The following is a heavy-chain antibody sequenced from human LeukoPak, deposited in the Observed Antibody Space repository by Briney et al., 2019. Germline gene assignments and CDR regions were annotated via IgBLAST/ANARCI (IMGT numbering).Heavy chain of an antibody. D-gene: IGHD3-22*01. J-gene: IGHJ4*02. Sequence: PGGSLRLSCAASGFTFSSYGMNWVRQAPGKGLEWVSYISSSSSTIKYADSVKGRYTISRDNAKNSLYLQMNSLRDEDTAVYFCARELYYDGSGSYYGYFDYWGQGTLVTFSS. CDR3: ARELYYDGSGSYYGYFDY. V-gene: IGHV3-48*02. CDR2: ISSSSSTI. CDR1: GFTFSSYG.